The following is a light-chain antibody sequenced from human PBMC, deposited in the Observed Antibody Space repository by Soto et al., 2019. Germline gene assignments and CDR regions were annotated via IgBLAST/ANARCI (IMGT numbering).Light chain of an antibody. V-gene: IGLV2-14*02. CDR3: SLYTSENAYV. J-gene: IGLJ1*01. Sequence: QSALTQPASVSGSPGQSIAISCTGTSSDVGTYNLVSWYQHHPGKAPKAMIYESSKRPAGVPDRFSGSKSGNTASLTISGLQAADEADYYCSLYTSENAYVFGTGTKVTVL. CDR2: ESS. CDR1: SSDVGTYNL.